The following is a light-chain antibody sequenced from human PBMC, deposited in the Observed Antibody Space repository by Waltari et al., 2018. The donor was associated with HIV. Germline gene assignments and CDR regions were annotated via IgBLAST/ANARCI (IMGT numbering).Light chain of an antibody. Sequence: QSVLTQPPSASGTPGQRVTISCSGSSSNIGSNTVNWYQQLPGTAPKLLIYSNNQRPSGVPDGFSGSTSGTSASLAISGLQSEDEADYYCAAWDDSLNGYVFGTGTKVTVL. J-gene: IGLJ1*01. CDR2: SNN. V-gene: IGLV1-44*01. CDR1: SSNIGSNT. CDR3: AAWDDSLNGYV.